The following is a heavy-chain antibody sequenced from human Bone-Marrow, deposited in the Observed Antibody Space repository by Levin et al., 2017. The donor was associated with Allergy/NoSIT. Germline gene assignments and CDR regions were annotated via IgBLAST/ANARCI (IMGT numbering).Heavy chain of an antibody. CDR3: ARDNNWCFEN. CDR1: GFTFSNYW. Sequence: GGSLRLSCAASGFTFSNYWMNWVRQAPGKGLEWVANIKPDGSAEYYVDSVRGRFTISRDNAKNSLYLQMHSLRAEDRAVYYCARDNNWCFENWGQGTLVTVSS. D-gene: IGHD1-1*01. V-gene: IGHV3-7*01. CDR2: IKPDGSAE. J-gene: IGHJ4*02.